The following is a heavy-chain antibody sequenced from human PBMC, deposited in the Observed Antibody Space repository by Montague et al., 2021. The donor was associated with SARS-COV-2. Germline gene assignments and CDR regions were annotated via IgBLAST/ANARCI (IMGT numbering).Heavy chain of an antibody. V-gene: IGHV4-34*01. CDR1: GGSLSGYY. D-gene: IGHD1-20*01. Sequence: SDTLSLTPAVYGGSLSGYYWSWIRQPAGKGLEWIGEINHSGSTNXNPSLKSRVTISLDTSKDQFSLKLSSVTAADTAVYYCARGRRRYNWRDETSYYYGMDVWGQGTTVTVSS. J-gene: IGHJ6*02. CDR2: INHSGST. CDR3: ARGRRRYNWRDETSYYYGMDV.